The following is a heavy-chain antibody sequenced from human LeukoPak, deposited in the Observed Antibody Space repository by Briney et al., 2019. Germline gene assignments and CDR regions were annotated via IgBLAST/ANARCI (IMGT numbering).Heavy chain of an antibody. J-gene: IGHJ4*02. CDR1: GFTFSSYW. Sequence: QPGGSLRLSCAASGFTFSSYWMSWVRQAPGKGLEWVANIKQDGSEKYYVDSVKGRFTISRDNAKNSPYPQMNSLRAEDTAVYYCARLQRVGATGGFDYWGQGTLVTVSS. D-gene: IGHD1-26*01. CDR2: IKQDGSEK. V-gene: IGHV3-7*01. CDR3: ARLQRVGATGGFDY.